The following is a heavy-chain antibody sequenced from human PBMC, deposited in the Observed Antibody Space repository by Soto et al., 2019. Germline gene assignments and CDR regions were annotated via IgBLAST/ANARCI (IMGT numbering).Heavy chain of an antibody. CDR3: ARESSSWDSLNDY. Sequence: SVKVSCKASGGTFSSYAISWVRQAPGQGLEWMGGIIPIFGTANYAQKFQGRVTITADESTSTAYMELRSLRSDDTAVYYCARESSSWDSLNDYWGQGTLVTVSS. J-gene: IGHJ4*02. V-gene: IGHV1-69*13. CDR1: GGTFSSYA. CDR2: IIPIFGTA. D-gene: IGHD6-13*01.